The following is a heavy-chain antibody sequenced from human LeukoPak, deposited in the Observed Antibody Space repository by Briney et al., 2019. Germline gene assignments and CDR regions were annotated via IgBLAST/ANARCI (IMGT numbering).Heavy chain of an antibody. J-gene: IGHJ4*02. CDR1: GFTFSSYG. D-gene: IGHD3-10*01. CDR2: IWYDGSNK. V-gene: IGHV3-33*01. CDR3: ARDPYGSGDGYFDY. Sequence: HPGRSLRLSCAASGFTFSSYGMHWVRQAPGKGLEWVAVIWYDGSNKYYADSVKGRFTISRDNSKNTLYLQMSSLRAEDTAVYYCARDPYGSGDGYFDYWGQGTLVTVSS.